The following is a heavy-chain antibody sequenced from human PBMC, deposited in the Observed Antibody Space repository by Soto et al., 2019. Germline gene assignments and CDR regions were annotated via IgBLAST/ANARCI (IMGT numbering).Heavy chain of an antibody. D-gene: IGHD2-15*01. CDR2: ISSSGSGI. V-gene: IGHV3-11*01. CDR3: ARAYSDAFDI. J-gene: IGHJ3*02. Sequence: GGSLRLSCAASGFTFSDYYMTWIRQAPGKGLEWVSYISSSGSGIYYADSVKGRFTISRDNAKNSLYLQMSGLRAEDTAVFYCARAYSDAFDIWGQGTMVTVSS. CDR1: GFTFSDYY.